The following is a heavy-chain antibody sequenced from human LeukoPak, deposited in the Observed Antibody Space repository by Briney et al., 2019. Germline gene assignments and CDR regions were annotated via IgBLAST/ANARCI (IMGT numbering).Heavy chain of an antibody. CDR3: ARDIYYGSGDFDY. Sequence: GGSLRFSCAASGFTFSSYEMNWVRQAPGKGLEWVSYIRGSGSTIYYADSVKGRFTTSRDNAKNSLHLQMNSLRAEDTAVYYCARDIYYGSGDFDYWGQGTLVTVSS. D-gene: IGHD3-10*01. V-gene: IGHV3-48*03. J-gene: IGHJ4*02. CDR2: IRGSGSTI. CDR1: GFTFSSYE.